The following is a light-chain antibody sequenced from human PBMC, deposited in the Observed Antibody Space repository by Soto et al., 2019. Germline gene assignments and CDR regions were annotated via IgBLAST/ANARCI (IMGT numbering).Light chain of an antibody. V-gene: IGKV1-5*03. J-gene: IGKJ1*01. CDR3: KHYNSYSEA. Sequence: DIQMTQSPSSLSASVGDRVTITCRASQSVSGWLAWYQQKPGKAPKLLIYKAYTLKSGVQSRFSGSGSGTEFTLTIRSLQPDDFATYYCKHYNSYSEAVGQGTKVDNK. CDR1: QSVSGW. CDR2: KAY.